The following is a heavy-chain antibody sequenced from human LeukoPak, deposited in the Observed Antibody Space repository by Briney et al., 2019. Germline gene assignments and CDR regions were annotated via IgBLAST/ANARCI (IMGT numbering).Heavy chain of an antibody. J-gene: IGHJ6*02. V-gene: IGHV1-69*13. CDR2: IIPIFGTA. Sequence: SVKVSCKASGGTFSSYAISWVRQAPGQGLEWMGGIIPIFGTANYAQKFQGRVTITADESTSTAYMELSSLRSEDTAVYYCARDWARYCSGGSCNLGYYYGMDVWGQGTTVTVSS. D-gene: IGHD2-15*01. CDR3: ARDWARYCSGGSCNLGYYYGMDV. CDR1: GGTFSSYA.